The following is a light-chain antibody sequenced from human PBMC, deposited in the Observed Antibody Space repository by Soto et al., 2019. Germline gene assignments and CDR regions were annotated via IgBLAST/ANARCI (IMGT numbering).Light chain of an antibody. CDR2: DAS. CDR1: QSVYNN. Sequence: EIVMTQSPATLSVSPGETATLSCRASQSVYNNLAWYQQRPGQAPRLLIYDASTRATGIPARFSGSGSGPEFTLTISSLQSEDFAVYYCQQYNNWPLTSGGGTKVDIK. J-gene: IGKJ4*01. V-gene: IGKV3-15*01. CDR3: QQYNNWPLT.